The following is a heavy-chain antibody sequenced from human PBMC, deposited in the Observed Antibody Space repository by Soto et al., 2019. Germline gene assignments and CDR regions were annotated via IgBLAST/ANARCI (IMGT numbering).Heavy chain of an antibody. CDR1: GFTFRNYN. CDR3: VRDQLFFNDFSGRPVNGFDVWGQGTRVTVSSGKGSPFGDNYYGMDV. D-gene: IGHD3-10*01. CDR2: ISIGGRSI. Sequence: GSLRLSCAASGFTFRNYNMNWVRQVPGKGLEWVAHISIGGRSINYADSVKGRFTISRDDAENSLNLHMNSLGAEDTAHYYCVRDQLFFNDFSGRPVNGFDVWGQGTRVTVSSGKGSPFGDNYYGMDVWGQGTTVTVSS. V-gene: IGHV3-21*05. J-gene: IGHJ6*02.